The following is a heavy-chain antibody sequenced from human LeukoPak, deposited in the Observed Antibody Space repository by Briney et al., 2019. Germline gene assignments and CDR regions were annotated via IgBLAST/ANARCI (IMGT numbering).Heavy chain of an antibody. V-gene: IGHV4-38-2*02. CDR2: IYYSGST. D-gene: IGHD6-19*01. J-gene: IGHJ4*02. CDR3: ARVPGQYYFDY. CDR1: GYSISSGYY. Sequence: PSETLSLTCTVSGYSISSGYYWGWIRQPPGKGLEWIGSIYYSGSTYYNPSLKSRVTISVDTSKNQFSLKLSSVTAADTAVYYCARVPGQYYFDYWGQGTLVTVSS.